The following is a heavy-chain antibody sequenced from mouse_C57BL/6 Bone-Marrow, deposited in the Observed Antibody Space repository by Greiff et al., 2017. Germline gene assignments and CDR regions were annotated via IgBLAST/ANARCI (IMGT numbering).Heavy chain of an antibody. CDR2: ISSGGSYT. J-gene: IGHJ3*01. V-gene: IGHV5-6*01. Sequence: EVQVVESGGDLVKPGGSLKLSCAASGFTFSSYGMSWVRQTPDKRLEWVATISSGGSYTYYPDSVKGRFTISRDNAKNTLYLQMSSLKSEDTAMYYCARPGMVTTATWFAYWGQGTLVTVSA. D-gene: IGHD1-2*01. CDR3: ARPGMVTTATWFAY. CDR1: GFTFSSYG.